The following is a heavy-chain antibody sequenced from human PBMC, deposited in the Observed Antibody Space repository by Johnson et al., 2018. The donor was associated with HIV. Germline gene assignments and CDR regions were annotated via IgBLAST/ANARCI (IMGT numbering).Heavy chain of an antibody. V-gene: IGHV3-53*01. J-gene: IGHJ3*02. CDR1: GFSVSNNY. D-gene: IGHD3-22*01. CDR3: AREVNAFDI. CDR2: MYSGGRT. Sequence: VQLVESGGGLIQPGGSLRLSCAVSGFSVSNNYMSWVRQAPGKGLEWVSVMYSGGRTYYADSVKGRFTISRDNAKTTLYLQMNSLRAEDTAVYYCAREVNAFDIWGQGTVVTVSS.